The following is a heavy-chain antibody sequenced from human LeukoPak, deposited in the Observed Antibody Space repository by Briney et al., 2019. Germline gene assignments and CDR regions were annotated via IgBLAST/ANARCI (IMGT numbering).Heavy chain of an antibody. CDR3: ARGTSRLLWFGELLPNYYYMDV. V-gene: IGHV4-34*01. CDR2: INHRGST. Sequence: PSETLSLTCAVYGGSFSGYYWSWIRQPPGKGLEWIGEINHRGSTNYNPSLKSRVTISVDTSKNQFSLKLSSVTAADTAVYYCARGTSRLLWFGELLPNYYYMDVWGKGTTVTISS. J-gene: IGHJ6*03. D-gene: IGHD3-10*01. CDR1: GGSFSGYY.